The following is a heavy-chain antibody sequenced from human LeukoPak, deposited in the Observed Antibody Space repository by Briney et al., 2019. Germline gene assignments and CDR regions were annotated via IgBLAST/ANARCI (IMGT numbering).Heavy chain of an antibody. CDR1: GFIVSSHY. CDR2: IYHGGST. CDR3: ARAYYYDSLRNAFDI. Sequence: PGGSLRLSCAVSGFIVSSHYMSWVRQPPGKGLEWVSVIYHGGSTYYADSVKGRFAISRDNSKNTLYLQMNNLRAEDTAVYYCARAYYYDSLRNAFDIWGQGTMVTVSS. D-gene: IGHD3-22*01. J-gene: IGHJ3*02. V-gene: IGHV3-53*01.